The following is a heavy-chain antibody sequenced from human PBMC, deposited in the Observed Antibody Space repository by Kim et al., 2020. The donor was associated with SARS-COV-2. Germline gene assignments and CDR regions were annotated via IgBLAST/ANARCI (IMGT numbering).Heavy chain of an antibody. J-gene: IGHJ3*01. Sequence: NYAQKLQGRVTMTTDTSTSTADMELRSLRSDDTAVYYCATVMVDTALFRTWGQGTMVTVSS. D-gene: IGHD5-18*01. V-gene: IGHV1-18*01. CDR3: ATVMVDTALFRT.